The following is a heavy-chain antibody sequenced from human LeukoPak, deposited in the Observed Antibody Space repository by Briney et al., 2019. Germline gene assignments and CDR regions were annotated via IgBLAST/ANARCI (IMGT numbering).Heavy chain of an antibody. D-gene: IGHD3-10*01. J-gene: IGHJ4*02. V-gene: IGHV3-21*01. CDR2: ISSSSSYI. CDR1: GFTFSSYS. Sequence: GGSLRLSCAASGFTFSSYSMNWVRQAPGKGLEWVSSISSSSSYIYYADSVKGRFTISRDNAKNSLYLQTNSLRAEDTAVYYCARNPKASGRHPLDYWGQGTLVTVSS. CDR3: ARNPKASGRHPLDY.